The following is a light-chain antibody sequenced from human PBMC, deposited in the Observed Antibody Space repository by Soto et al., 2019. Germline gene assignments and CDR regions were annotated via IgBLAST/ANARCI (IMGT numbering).Light chain of an antibody. CDR1: QGISSY. CDR3: QQLSTYPLT. J-gene: IGKJ4*01. CDR2: GAS. Sequence: IQFTQSPSSLSASLGDRVTISCRASQGISSYLAWYQQEPGKAPKLLIYGASTVRSGVPSRFSGSGSGTDFTLTITSLQPEDSATYFCQQLSTYPLTFGGGTKVDIK. V-gene: IGKV1-9*01.